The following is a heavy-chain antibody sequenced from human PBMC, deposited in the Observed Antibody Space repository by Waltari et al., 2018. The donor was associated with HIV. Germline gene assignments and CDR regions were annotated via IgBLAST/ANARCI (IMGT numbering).Heavy chain of an antibody. V-gene: IGHV3-30*04. Sequence: QVQLVASGGGVVQPGRSLRLSCAASGFTFSSYAMHWVRQAPGKGLEWVAVISYDGSNKYYADSVKGRFTISRDNSKNTLYLQMNSLRAEDTAVYYCARGGPPNHYFDYWGQGTLVTVSS. CDR2: ISYDGSNK. D-gene: IGHD7-27*01. J-gene: IGHJ4*02. CDR3: ARGGPPNHYFDY. CDR1: GFTFSSYA.